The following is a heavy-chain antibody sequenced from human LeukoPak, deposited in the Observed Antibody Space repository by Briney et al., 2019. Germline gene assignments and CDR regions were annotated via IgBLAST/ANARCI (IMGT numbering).Heavy chain of an antibody. CDR2: INHSGST. Sequence: KPSETLSLTCAVYGGSFSGYYWSWIRQPPGKGLEWIGEINHSGSTNYNPSLKSRVTTSVDTSKNQFSLKLSSVTAADTAVYYCARHQLLWFGELLSPPDYWGQGTLVTVSS. D-gene: IGHD3-10*01. CDR3: ARHQLLWFGELLSPPDY. V-gene: IGHV4-34*01. CDR1: GGSFSGYY. J-gene: IGHJ4*02.